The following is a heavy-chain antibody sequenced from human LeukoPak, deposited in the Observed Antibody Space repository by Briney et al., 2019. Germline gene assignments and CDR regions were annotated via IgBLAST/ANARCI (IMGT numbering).Heavy chain of an antibody. J-gene: IGHJ4*02. CDR1: GYSFTTYW. Sequence: GESLKISCKGSGYSFTTYWIGWVRQMPGKGLEWMGIIYPADSDTQYGQSYQGQVTISADKYTNTAYLQWNSLQASDTGIYYCATRGRYTFIVYWGQGTQVTVSS. V-gene: IGHV5-51*01. CDR3: ATRGRYTFIVY. D-gene: IGHD5-18*01. CDR2: IYPADSDT.